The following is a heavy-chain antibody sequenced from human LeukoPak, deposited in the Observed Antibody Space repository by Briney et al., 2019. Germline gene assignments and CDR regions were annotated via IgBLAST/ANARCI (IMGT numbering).Heavy chain of an antibody. CDR2: ISSSSSYI. V-gene: IGHV3-21*01. CDR3: ARTTEEVYTYDYFYYYYMDV. CDR1: GFTFSSYS. D-gene: IGHD5-18*01. J-gene: IGHJ6*03. Sequence: GGSLRLSCAASGFTFSSYSMNWVRQAPGKGLEWVSSISSSSSYIYYADSVKGRFTISRDNAKNSLYLQMNSLRAEDAAVYYCARTTEEVYTYDYFYYYYMDVWGKGTTVTISS.